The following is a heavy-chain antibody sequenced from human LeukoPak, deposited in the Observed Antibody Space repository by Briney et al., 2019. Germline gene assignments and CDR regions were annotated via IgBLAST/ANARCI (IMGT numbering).Heavy chain of an antibody. Sequence: GGSLRLSCAASGFTFSSYSMNWVRQAPGKGLEWVSSISSSSSYIYYADSVKGRFTISRDNAKNSLYLQMNSLRAEDTAVYYCARDLCSSTSCYRSFDYWGQGTLVTVPS. CDR1: GFTFSSYS. CDR3: ARDLCSSTSCYRSFDY. V-gene: IGHV3-21*01. D-gene: IGHD2-2*01. J-gene: IGHJ4*02. CDR2: ISSSSSYI.